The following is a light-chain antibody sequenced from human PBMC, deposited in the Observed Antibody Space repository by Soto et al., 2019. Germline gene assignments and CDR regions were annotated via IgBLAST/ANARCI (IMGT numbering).Light chain of an antibody. CDR3: QQSFDTPFT. CDR1: KPMGNY. J-gene: IGKJ3*01. CDR2: GAS. V-gene: IGKV1-39*01. Sequence: DIQMTQSPSSLSASVGARVPITCRPSKPMGNYLNWYQQKPGKAPNLLIYGASSLQSGVPSRFSGSGSGTDFTLTISSLQPEDFATYYCQQSFDTPFTFGPGTKVDIK.